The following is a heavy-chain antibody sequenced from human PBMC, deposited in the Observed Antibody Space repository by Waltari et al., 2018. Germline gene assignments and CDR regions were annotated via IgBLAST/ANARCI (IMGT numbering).Heavy chain of an antibody. V-gene: IGHV1-69*04. CDR1: GGTFSRYP. J-gene: IGHJ4*02. Sequence: QVQLVQSGAEVKKPGSSVKVSCKASGGTFSRYPLRWVRQAPGRGLEWMGGISPILGIANYAKKFQGRVTITADESTSTAYMELSSLRSEDTAVYYCARSPKRRDGYNSHFDYWGQGTLVTVSS. CDR2: ISPILGIA. D-gene: IGHD5-12*01. CDR3: ARSPKRRDGYNSHFDY.